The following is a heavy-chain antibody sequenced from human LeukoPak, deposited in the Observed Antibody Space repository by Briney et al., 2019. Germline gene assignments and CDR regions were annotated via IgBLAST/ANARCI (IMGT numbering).Heavy chain of an antibody. Sequence: KPSETLSLTCTVSGASISSYYWSWIRQPAGKGLEWIGRIYTSGSTNYNPSLNSRITMSIDTSKNQFSLKLSSVTAADTAVYYCARYSSDWSIDNGQFDHWGQGTLVTVSS. J-gene: IGHJ4*02. CDR2: IYTSGST. CDR3: ARYSSDWSIDNGQFDH. CDR1: GASISSYY. D-gene: IGHD6-19*01. V-gene: IGHV4-4*07.